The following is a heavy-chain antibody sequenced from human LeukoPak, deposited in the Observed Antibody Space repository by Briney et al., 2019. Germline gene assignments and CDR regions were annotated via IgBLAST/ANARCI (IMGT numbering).Heavy chain of an antibody. CDR3: ARSASGWGFDD. D-gene: IGHD6-19*01. J-gene: IGHJ4*02. CDR1: GYTFSNFW. Sequence: GESLKISCKGSGYTFSNFWIGWVRQMPGKGLEWMGIIYPGDSDTKYSPSFRGQVTISADKSISTAYLQWSSLKASDSAMYYCARSASGWGFDDWGQGTLVTVSS. V-gene: IGHV5-51*01. CDR2: IYPGDSDT.